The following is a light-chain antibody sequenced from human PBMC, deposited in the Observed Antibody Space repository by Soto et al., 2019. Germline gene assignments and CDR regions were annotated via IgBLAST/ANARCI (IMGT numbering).Light chain of an antibody. CDR2: GAS. V-gene: IGKV3-20*01. CDR3: QQYGNSPGT. J-gene: IGKJ1*01. Sequence: EIVLTQSPGTLSLSPGERATLSCRASQSVSSSYLAWYQQKPGQAPRLLIYGASSRATGIPDRFSGSGSGTDLTLTISRLEPEDFAVYYCQQYGNSPGTFVQGTKVEIK. CDR1: QSVSSSY.